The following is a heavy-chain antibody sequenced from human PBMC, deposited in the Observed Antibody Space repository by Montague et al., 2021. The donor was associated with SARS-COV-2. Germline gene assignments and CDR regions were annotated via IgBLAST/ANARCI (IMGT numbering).Heavy chain of an antibody. D-gene: IGHD3-10*01. V-gene: IGHV6-1*01. CDR2: TYYRSKWQN. CDR1: GDSVSRNTAF. J-gene: IGHJ6*02. Sequence: CAISGDSVSRNTAFWNWVRQSPSRGLEFLGRTYYRSKWQNDYAVSVRSRITINPDTSENQFSLHLNSVTPEDTAVYYCSRGTLRFDMDVWGQGTTVTVSS. CDR3: SRGTLRFDMDV.